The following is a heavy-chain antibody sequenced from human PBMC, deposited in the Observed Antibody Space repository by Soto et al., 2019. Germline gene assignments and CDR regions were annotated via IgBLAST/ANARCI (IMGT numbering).Heavy chain of an antibody. J-gene: IGHJ2*01. CDR1: GGSFSKKA. V-gene: IGHV1-69*01. CDR2: INTKFGST. D-gene: IGHD5-12*01. CDR3: ARGASSGFEYWYFDL. Sequence: QVQLVQSGAELKKPGSSVKVSCEASGGSFSKKAISWVRQAPGQGPEWMGGINTKFGSTNYAPKFQGRISITAAESTNTVYMALSSLTSEDTAVYYCARGASSGFEYWYFDLWGRGTLVSVSS.